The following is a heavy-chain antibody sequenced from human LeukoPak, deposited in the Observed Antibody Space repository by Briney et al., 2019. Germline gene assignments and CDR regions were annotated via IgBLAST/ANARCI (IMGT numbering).Heavy chain of an antibody. CDR2: ISGSGGSI. Sequence: GGSLRLSCAASGFTFSSHAMSWVRQAPGKGLEWVSVISGSGGSIYYADSVKGRFTISGDNSKNTLYLQMNSLRAEDTALYYCAKDISDYGDYGVHWGQGTLVTVSS. CDR3: AKDISDYGDYGVH. J-gene: IGHJ4*02. D-gene: IGHD4-17*01. V-gene: IGHV3-23*01. CDR1: GFTFSSHA.